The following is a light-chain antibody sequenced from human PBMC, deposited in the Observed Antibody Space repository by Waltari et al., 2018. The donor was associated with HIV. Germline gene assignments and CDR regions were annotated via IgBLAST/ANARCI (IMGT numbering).Light chain of an antibody. CDR3: CAYAGSTTYVI. J-gene: IGLJ2*01. V-gene: IGLV2-23*02. Sequence: QSALTQPASVSGSPGHSSPIPCTGTSSYVGGFNLLSWYHQHPGTAPKLMIYEVRKRPSGVSNRFSGSKSGNTASLTISGLQAEDEADYYCCAYAGSTTYVIFGGGTKLTVL. CDR2: EVR. CDR1: SSYVGGFNL.